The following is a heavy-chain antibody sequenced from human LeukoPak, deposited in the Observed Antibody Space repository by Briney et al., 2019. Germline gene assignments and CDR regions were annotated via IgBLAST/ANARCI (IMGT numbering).Heavy chain of an antibody. Sequence: GGSLRLSCAASGFTFNNYFMHWVRQAPGKGLVWVSRITSDGSGTNYADSVKGRFTISRDNAKNTLYLQMNSLRVEDTAVYYCAKEGQYYDFWSGYSPDYWGQGTLVTVSS. CDR2: ITSDGSGT. D-gene: IGHD3-3*01. J-gene: IGHJ4*02. CDR3: AKEGQYYDFWSGYSPDY. CDR1: GFTFNNYF. V-gene: IGHV3-74*01.